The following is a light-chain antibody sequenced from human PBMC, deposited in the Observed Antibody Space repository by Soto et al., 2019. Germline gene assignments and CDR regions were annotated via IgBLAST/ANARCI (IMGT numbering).Light chain of an antibody. CDR1: SGHSSYI. CDR3: ETWDSNTRV. CDR2: LEGSGSY. J-gene: IGLJ2*01. V-gene: IGLV4-60*02. Sequence: QPVLTQSSSASASLGSSVKLTCTLSSGHSSYIIAWHHQQPGKAPRYLMKLEGSGSYNKGSGVPDRFSGSSSGADRYLTISNLQLEDEANYYCETWDSNTRVFGGGTQLTVL.